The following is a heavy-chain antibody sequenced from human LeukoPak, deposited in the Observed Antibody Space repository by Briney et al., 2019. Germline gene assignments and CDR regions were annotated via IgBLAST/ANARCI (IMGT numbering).Heavy chain of an antibody. Sequence: PGGSLRLSCAASGFTFSSYAMSWVRQAPGKGLEWVSAISGSGGSTYCADSVKGRFTISRDNSKNTLYLQMNSLRAEDTAVYYCAKGINMVRGVIIGYYYYYMDVWGKGTTVTVSS. V-gene: IGHV3-23*01. CDR1: GFTFSSYA. CDR3: AKGINMVRGVIIGYYYYYMDV. CDR2: ISGSGGST. D-gene: IGHD3-10*01. J-gene: IGHJ6*03.